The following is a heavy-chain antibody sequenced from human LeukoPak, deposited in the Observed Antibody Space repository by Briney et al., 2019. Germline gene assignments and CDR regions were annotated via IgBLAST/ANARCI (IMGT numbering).Heavy chain of an antibody. Sequence: SQTLSPTCTVSGGSISSGDYYWSWIRQPPGKGLEWIGYIYYSGSTYYNPSLKSRVTISVDTSKNQFSLKLSSVTAADTAVYYCARGGGSYGGYYYYGMDVWGQGTTVTVSS. CDR2: IYYSGST. D-gene: IGHD5-18*01. CDR1: GGSISSGDYY. V-gene: IGHV4-30-4*01. J-gene: IGHJ6*02. CDR3: ARGGGSYGGYYYYGMDV.